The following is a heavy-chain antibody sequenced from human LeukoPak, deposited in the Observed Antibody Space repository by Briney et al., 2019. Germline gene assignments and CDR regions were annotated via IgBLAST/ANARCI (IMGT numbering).Heavy chain of an antibody. J-gene: IGHJ4*02. Sequence: SVKVSCKASGGTFSSYAISWVRQAPGQGLEWMGRIIPIFGIANYAQKFQGRVTITADKSTSTAYMELSSLRSEDTAVYYCAGMAAVSVQYWGQGTLVTVSS. CDR2: IIPIFGIA. V-gene: IGHV1-69*04. D-gene: IGHD6-25*01. CDR3: AGMAAVSVQY. CDR1: GGTFSSYA.